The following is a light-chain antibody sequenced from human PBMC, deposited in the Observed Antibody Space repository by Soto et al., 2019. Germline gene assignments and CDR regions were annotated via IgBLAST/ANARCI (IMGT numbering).Light chain of an antibody. CDR2: AAS. Sequence: DIQMTHSPSSLSESSGARVTIACRASQGISTYLNWYQQKPGKAPTLLIYAASSLQSGVPSRFSGSGSETDFTLTISSLQPEDFATYSCQQSYSTTWTLGQGTKVDIK. CDR3: QQSYSTTWT. CDR1: QGISTY. V-gene: IGKV1-39*01. J-gene: IGKJ1*01.